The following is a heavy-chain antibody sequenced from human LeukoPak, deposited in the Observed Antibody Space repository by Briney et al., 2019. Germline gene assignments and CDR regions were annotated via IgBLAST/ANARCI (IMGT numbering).Heavy chain of an antibody. CDR1: GYTFTGYY. Sequence: GASVKVSCKASGYTFTGYYMHWVRQAPGQGLEWMGWINPNSGGTNYAQKFQGRVTMTRDTSISTAYMELTRLRSDDTAVYYCATSSYSSGWFDYWGQGTLVTVSS. V-gene: IGHV1-2*02. J-gene: IGHJ4*02. CDR2: INPNSGGT. CDR3: ATSSYSSGWFDY. D-gene: IGHD6-19*01.